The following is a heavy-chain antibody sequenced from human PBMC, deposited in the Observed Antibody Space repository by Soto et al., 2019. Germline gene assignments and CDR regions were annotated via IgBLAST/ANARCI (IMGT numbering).Heavy chain of an antibody. CDR3: AREGYNFGPFDY. V-gene: IGHV4-59*01. D-gene: IGHD5-18*01. CDR2: IHYSGST. J-gene: IGHJ4*02. Sequence: ASETLSLTCTVSGGSISSYYWSWIRQPPGKGLEWIGYIHYSGSTNYNPSLKSRVTISVDTSKNQFSLKLSSVTAADTAVYYCAREGYNFGPFDYWGQGALVTVSS. CDR1: GGSISSYY.